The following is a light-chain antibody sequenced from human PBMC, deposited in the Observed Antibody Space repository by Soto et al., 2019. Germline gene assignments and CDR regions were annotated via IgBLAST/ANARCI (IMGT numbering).Light chain of an antibody. CDR3: MQTLQTPRT. CDR2: MGF. CDR1: QILLHKNGNTY. Sequence: DIVMTQSPLPLPVTPGEAASISCRSSQILLHKNGNTYFNWYLQKPGQSPQLLIYMGFKRASGVPGRFSGDGSGTYFTLQISRVEAEDAGVYYCMQTLQTPRTFCQGTKVDIK. J-gene: IGKJ1*01. V-gene: IGKV2-28*01.